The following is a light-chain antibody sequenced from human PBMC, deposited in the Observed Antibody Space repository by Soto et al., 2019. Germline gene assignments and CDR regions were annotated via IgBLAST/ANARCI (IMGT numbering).Light chain of an antibody. CDR1: QSIDTN. Sequence: IVKTQSPATLSVSPVQRATLSCSAIQSIDTNLAWYQQKPGQPPRLLIYDASTRATDIPARLTGSGSGKEFTLTISSLQSADFAVYYCQQYNNWPHTWTFGQGTKVDIK. CDR3: QQYNNWPHTWT. V-gene: IGKV3-15*01. CDR2: DAS. J-gene: IGKJ1*01.